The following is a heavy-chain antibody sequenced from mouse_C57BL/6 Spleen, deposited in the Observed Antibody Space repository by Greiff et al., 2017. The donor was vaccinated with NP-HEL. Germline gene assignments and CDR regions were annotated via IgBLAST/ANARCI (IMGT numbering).Heavy chain of an antibody. CDR1: GFTFSSYG. CDR3: ARRDYGSSYPPFAY. CDR2: ISSGGSYT. D-gene: IGHD1-1*01. Sequence: EVHLVESGGDLVKPGGSLKLSCAASGFTFSSYGMSWVRQTPDKRLEWVATISSGGSYTYYPDSVKGRFTISRDNAKNTLYLQMSSLKSEDTAMYYCARRDYGSSYPPFAYWGQGTLVTVSA. J-gene: IGHJ3*01. V-gene: IGHV5-6*01.